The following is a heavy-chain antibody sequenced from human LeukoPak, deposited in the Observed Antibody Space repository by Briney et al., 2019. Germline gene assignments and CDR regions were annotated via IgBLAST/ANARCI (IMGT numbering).Heavy chain of an antibody. CDR3: ARDPPRGSCIDY. J-gene: IGHJ4*02. CDR1: GFTLRGDS. CDR2: ISSSSSYI. V-gene: IGHV3-21*01. Sequence: GSLRLSCAAPGFTLRGDSVNCVREGPRGGLERGSSISSSSSYIYYADSVKGRFTISRDNGKNSLYLQMNSLRAEDTAVYYCARDPPRGSCIDYWGQGTLVTVSS. D-gene: IGHD2-15*01.